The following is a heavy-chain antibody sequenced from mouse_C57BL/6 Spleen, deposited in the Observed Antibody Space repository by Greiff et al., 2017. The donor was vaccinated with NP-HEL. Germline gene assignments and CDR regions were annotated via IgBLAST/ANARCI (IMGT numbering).Heavy chain of an antibody. CDR3: ASSGDYDAAY. D-gene: IGHD2-4*01. CDR1: GYAFTNYL. CDR2: INPGSGGT. Sequence: QVQLQQSGAELVRPGTSVKVSCKASGYAFTNYLIEWVKQRPGQGLEWIGVINPGSGGTNYNEKFKGKATLTADKSSSTAYMQLSSLTSEDSAVYFCASSGDYDAAYWGQGTLVTVSA. V-gene: IGHV1-54*01. J-gene: IGHJ3*01.